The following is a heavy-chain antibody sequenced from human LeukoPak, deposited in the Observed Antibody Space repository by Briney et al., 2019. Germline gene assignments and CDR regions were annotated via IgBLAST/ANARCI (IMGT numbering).Heavy chain of an antibody. D-gene: IGHD4-23*01. J-gene: IGHJ4*02. CDR1: GGSFSGYY. V-gene: IGHV4-34*01. CDR2: INHSGST. CDR3: ARRLGGNGGLDY. Sequence: PSETLSLTCAVYGGSFSGYYWSWIRQPPGKGLEWIGEINHSGSTNYNPSLKSRVTISVDTSKNQFSLKLSSVTAADTAVYYCARRLGGNGGLDYWGQGTLVTVSS.